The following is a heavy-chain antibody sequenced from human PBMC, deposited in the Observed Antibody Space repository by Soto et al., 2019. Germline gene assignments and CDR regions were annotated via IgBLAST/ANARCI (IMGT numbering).Heavy chain of an antibody. V-gene: IGHV3-73*01. J-gene: IGHJ6*02. CDR1: GFTFSGSA. D-gene: IGHD4-17*01. CDR3: TRHDYGDYGDVDYYGMDV. CDR2: IRSKANSYAT. Sequence: EVQLVESGGGLVQPGGSLKLSCAASGFTFSGSAMHWVRQASGKGLEWVGRIRSKANSYATAYAASVKGRFTISRDDSKNTGYLQMNSLKTEDTAVYYCTRHDYGDYGDVDYYGMDVWGQGTTVTVSS.